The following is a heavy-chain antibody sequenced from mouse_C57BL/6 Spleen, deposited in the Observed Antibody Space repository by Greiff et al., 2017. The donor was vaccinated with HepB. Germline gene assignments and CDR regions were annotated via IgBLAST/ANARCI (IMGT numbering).Heavy chain of an antibody. CDR2: IDPENGDT. J-gene: IGHJ3*01. D-gene: IGHD2-3*01. V-gene: IGHV14-4*01. CDR1: GFNIKDDY. CDR3: TAPIYDGYFPWFAY. Sequence: VQLKESGAELVRPGASVKLSCTASGFNIKDDYMHWVKQRPEQGLEWIGWIDPENGDTEYASKFQGKATITADTSSNTAYLQLSSLTSEDTAVYYCTAPIYDGYFPWFAYGGQGTLVTVSA.